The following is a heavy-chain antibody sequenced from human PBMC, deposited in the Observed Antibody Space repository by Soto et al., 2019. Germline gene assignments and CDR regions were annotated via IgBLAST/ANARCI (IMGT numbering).Heavy chain of an antibody. V-gene: IGHV1-3*01. Sequence: ASVKVSCKASGYTFTTYAMHWVRQAPGQRPEWMGWINAGNGNTKYSQKFQDRVTITRDTSASTAYMELSSLRSEDTAVYYCARDKGYCSGTSWYNALFDYWGQGTLVTVSS. CDR1: GYTFTTYA. J-gene: IGHJ4*02. CDR3: ARDKGYCSGTSWYNALFDY. CDR2: INAGNGNT. D-gene: IGHD2-2*02.